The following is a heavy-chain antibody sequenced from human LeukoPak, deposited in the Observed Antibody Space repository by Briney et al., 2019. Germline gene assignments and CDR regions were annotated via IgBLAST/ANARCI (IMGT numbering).Heavy chain of an antibody. CDR3: ARSSAAGFHTYYYMDV. D-gene: IGHD6-13*01. V-gene: IGHV1-8*01. Sequence: ASVKVSCKASGYTFTSYDINWVRQATGQGLEWMGWMNPNSGNTGYAQKFQGRVTITTDESTSTAYMELSSLRSEDTAVYYCARSSAAGFHTYYYMDVWGKGTTVTVSS. CDR1: GYTFTSYD. CDR2: MNPNSGNT. J-gene: IGHJ6*03.